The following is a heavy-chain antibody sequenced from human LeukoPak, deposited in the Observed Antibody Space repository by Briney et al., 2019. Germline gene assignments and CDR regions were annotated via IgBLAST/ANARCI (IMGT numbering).Heavy chain of an antibody. CDR3: ARDSEYCSSTSCYGYYYYGMDV. Sequence: SETLSLTCTVSGGSISSGDYYWSWIRQPPGKGLEWIGYIYYSGSTYYNPSLKSRVTISVDTSKNQFSLKLSSVAAADTAVYYCARDSEYCSSTSCYGYYYYGMDVWGKGTTVTVSS. V-gene: IGHV4-30-4*01. J-gene: IGHJ6*04. D-gene: IGHD2-2*01. CDR1: GGSISSGDYY. CDR2: IYYSGST.